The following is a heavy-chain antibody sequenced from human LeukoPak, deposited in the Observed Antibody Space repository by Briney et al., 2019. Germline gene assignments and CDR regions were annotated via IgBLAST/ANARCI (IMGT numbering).Heavy chain of an antibody. J-gene: IGHJ4*02. CDR2: MNPNSGNT. CDR1: GYTFTSYD. D-gene: IGHD3-22*01. Sequence: GASVKVSCKASGYTFTSYDINWVRQATGQGLEWMGWMNPNSGNTGYAQKFQGRVTMTRNPSISTAYMELSSLRSEDTAVYYCARNHRHYYYDSSGYRTSQIFDYWGQGTLVTVSS. CDR3: ARNHRHYYYDSSGYRTSQIFDY. V-gene: IGHV1-8*01.